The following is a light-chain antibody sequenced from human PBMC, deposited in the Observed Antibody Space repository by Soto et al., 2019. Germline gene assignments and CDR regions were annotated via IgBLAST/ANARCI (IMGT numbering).Light chain of an antibody. V-gene: IGKV4-1*01. J-gene: IGKJ1*01. Sequence: DIVMTQFPDSLAVSLGERATINCKSSQSVLYSSNSKNYLSWYQQKPGQPPKLLIYWASTRESGVPDRFSGSGSGTDFTLTISSLQAEDVAVYYCQQYHSPPRTFGRGTKV. CDR3: QQYHSPPRT. CDR1: QSVLYSSNSKNY. CDR2: WAS.